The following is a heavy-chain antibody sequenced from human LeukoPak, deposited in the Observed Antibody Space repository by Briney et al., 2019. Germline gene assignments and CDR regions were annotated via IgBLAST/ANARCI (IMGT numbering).Heavy chain of an antibody. D-gene: IGHD1-26*01. CDR3: AKTGPYSGTYLSAFDI. V-gene: IGHV3-30*18. CDR1: GFTFHSFG. CDR2: ISYDGSDK. Sequence: GRSLRLSCAASGFTFHSFGMHWVLQAPGKGLEWVAVISYDGSDKYYADSVKGRFTISRDNSKNTLYLQMNSLRAEDTAVYYCAKTGPYSGTYLSAFDIWGQGTMVTVSS. J-gene: IGHJ3*02.